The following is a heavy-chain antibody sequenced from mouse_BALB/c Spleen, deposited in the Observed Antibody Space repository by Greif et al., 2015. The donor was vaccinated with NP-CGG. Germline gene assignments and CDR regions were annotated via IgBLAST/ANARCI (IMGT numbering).Heavy chain of an antibody. V-gene: IGHV1S81*02. CDR2: INPSNGGT. J-gene: IGHJ4*01. CDR3: TRAGYYPIDY. CDR1: GYTFTSYY. Sequence: VQLQQSGAELVEPGASVKLSCKASGYTFTSYYMYWVKQRPGQGLEWIGEINPSNGGTNFNEKFKSKATLTVDKSSSTAYMQLSSLTSEDSAVYYCTRAGYYPIDYWGQGTSVTVSS.